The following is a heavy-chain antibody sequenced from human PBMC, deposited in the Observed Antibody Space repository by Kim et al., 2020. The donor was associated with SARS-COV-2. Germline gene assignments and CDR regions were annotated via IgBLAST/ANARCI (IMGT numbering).Heavy chain of an antibody. J-gene: IGHJ5*02. CDR3: ARVGRYSYGYPRSVRTFDP. CDR1: GGSFSGYY. Sequence: SETLSLTCAVYGGSFSGYYWSWIRQPPGKGLEWIGEINHSGSTNYNPSLKSRVTISVDTSKNQFSLKLSSVTAADTAVYYCARVGRYSYGYPRSVRTFDPWGQGTLVTVSS. D-gene: IGHD5-18*01. V-gene: IGHV4-34*01. CDR2: INHSGST.